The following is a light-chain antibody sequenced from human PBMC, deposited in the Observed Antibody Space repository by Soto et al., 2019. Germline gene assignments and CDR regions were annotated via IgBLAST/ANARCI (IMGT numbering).Light chain of an antibody. CDR2: GAS. CDR1: QSVRTK. J-gene: IGKJ5*01. CDR3: QQYNSWPPIP. Sequence: EVVMTQSKDTLYVSPGEGATLSCRASQSVRTKLAWYQQKAGQAPRLLIYGASTRATGIPDRFSGSRSGTEFTLTISSLQSEDFAVYYCQQYNSWPPIPFG. V-gene: IGKV3-15*01.